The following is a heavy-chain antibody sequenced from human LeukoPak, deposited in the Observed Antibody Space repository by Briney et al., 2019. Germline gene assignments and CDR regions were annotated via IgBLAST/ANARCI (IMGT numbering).Heavy chain of an antibody. CDR1: GFTLSSYA. V-gene: IGHV3-23*01. CDR3: AKAGHYYDSSGYEYYFDY. D-gene: IGHD3-22*01. J-gene: IGHJ4*02. CDR2: ISGSGGST. Sequence: GGSLRLSCAASGFTLSSYAMSWVRQAPGKGLEWVSAISGSGGSTYYADSVKGRFTISRDNSKNTLYLQMNSLRAEDTAVYYCAKAGHYYDSSGYEYYFDYWGQGTLVTVSS.